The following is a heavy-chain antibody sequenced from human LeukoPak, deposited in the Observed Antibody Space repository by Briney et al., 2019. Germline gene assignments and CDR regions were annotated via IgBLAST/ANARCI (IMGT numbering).Heavy chain of an antibody. CDR2: ISYDGSNK. D-gene: IGHD2-8*02. CDR3: ARDGLLGYFDY. J-gene: IGHJ4*02. Sequence: GGSLRLSCVASGFPFSSYWMTWVRQAPGEGLEWVAVISYDGSNKYYADSVKGRFTISRDNSKNTLYLQMNSLRAEDTAVYYCARDGLLGYFDYWGQGTLVTVSS. CDR1: GFPFSSYW. V-gene: IGHV3-30-3*01.